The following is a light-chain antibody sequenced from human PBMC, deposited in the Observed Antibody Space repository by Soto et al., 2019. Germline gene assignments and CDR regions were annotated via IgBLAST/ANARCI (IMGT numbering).Light chain of an antibody. CDR3: QQYGSLSWT. CDR1: QSVSSSY. V-gene: IGKV3-20*01. CDR2: GAS. J-gene: IGKJ1*01. Sequence: EIVMTQSPATLSVSPGERATLSCRASQSVSSSYLAWYQQKPGQAPRLLIYGASSRATGIPNRFSGSGSGTDFTLTISRLEPEDFAVYYCQQYGSLSWTFCQGTKVDIK.